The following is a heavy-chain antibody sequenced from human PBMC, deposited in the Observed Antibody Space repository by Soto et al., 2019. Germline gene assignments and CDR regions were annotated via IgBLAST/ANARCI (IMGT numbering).Heavy chain of an antibody. D-gene: IGHD3-22*01. CDR3: ARGGSGYTWFNEF. V-gene: IGHV1-69*01. Sequence: QEQLVQSGAEVKKPGSSVKVSCTASGGLFSSYPISWVRQVPGQGLEWMGGIIPVVQTAYYTQRFQGRVTITADESTNTVYMELSSLRSEDTASYYGARGGSGYTWFNEFWGQGTLVTVSS. CDR1: GGLFSSYP. J-gene: IGHJ4*02. CDR2: IIPVVQTA.